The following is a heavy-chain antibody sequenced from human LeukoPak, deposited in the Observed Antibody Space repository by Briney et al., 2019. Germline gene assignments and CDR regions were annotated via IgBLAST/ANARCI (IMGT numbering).Heavy chain of an antibody. Sequence: SETLSLTCTVSGGSISGYYWSWLRQPPGKGLEWIGYIHYSGSTNYNPSLKSRVTISLDTSKKQFFLRLSSGTAADTAIYYCAMYDSFFDYCGQGTLVTVSS. CDR2: IHYSGST. J-gene: IGHJ4*02. CDR3: AMYDSFFDY. V-gene: IGHV4-59*08. CDR1: GGSISGYY. D-gene: IGHD1-1*01.